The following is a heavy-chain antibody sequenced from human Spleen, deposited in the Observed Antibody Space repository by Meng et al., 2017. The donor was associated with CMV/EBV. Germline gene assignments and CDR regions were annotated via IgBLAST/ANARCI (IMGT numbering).Heavy chain of an antibody. D-gene: IGHD3-22*01. CDR1: GFTFSSYE. J-gene: IGHJ6*02. V-gene: IGHV3-23*01. CDR3: ARSALVVIRGVDYYYGMDV. Sequence: GESLKISCAASGFTFSSYEMNWVRQAPGKGLEWVSAISGSGGSTYYADSVKARFTMSRDNSENTLYLQMQSLRDEDTAVYYCARSALVVIRGVDYYYGMDVWGQGTTVTVSS. CDR2: ISGSGGST.